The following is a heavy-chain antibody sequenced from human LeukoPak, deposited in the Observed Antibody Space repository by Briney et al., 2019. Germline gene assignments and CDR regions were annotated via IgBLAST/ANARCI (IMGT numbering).Heavy chain of an antibody. J-gene: IGHJ4*02. CDR3: AKQREGISWSPDY. D-gene: IGHD6-13*01. V-gene: IGHV3-30*18. CDR2: ISYDGSDK. CDR1: GFTFGSYG. Sequence: PGRSLRLSCAASGFTFGSYGMHWVRQAPGKGLEWVAVISYDGSDKYYADSVKGRFTISRDNSKNTLYLQMNSLRADDTAVYYCAKQREGISWSPDYWGQGTLVTVSS.